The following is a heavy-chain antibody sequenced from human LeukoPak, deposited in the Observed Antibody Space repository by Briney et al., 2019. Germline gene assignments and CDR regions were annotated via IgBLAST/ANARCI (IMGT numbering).Heavy chain of an antibody. J-gene: IGHJ4*02. V-gene: IGHV1-69*01. CDR2: IIPIFGTA. D-gene: IGHD6-13*01. CDR3: ASDSSSWYNVRDY. CDR1: GGTFSSYA. Sequence: SVKVSCKASGGTFSSYAISWVRQAPRQGLEWMGGIIPIFGTANYAQKFQGRVTITADESTSTAYMELSSLRSEDTAVYYCASDSSSWYNVRDYWGQGTLVTVSS.